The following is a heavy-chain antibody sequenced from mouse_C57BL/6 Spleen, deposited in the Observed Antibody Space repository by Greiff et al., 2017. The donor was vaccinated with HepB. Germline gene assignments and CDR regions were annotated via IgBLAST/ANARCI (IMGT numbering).Heavy chain of an antibody. V-gene: IGHV5-17*01. CDR3: ARMNYGNYGAMDY. CDR2: ISSGSSTI. D-gene: IGHD2-1*01. J-gene: IGHJ4*01. Sequence: EVMLVESGGGLVKPGGSLKLSCAASGFTFSDYGMHWVRQAPEKGLEWVAYISSGSSTIYYADTVKGRFTISRDNAKNTLFLQMTSLRSEDTAMYYCARMNYGNYGAMDYWGQGTSVTVSS. CDR1: GFTFSDYG.